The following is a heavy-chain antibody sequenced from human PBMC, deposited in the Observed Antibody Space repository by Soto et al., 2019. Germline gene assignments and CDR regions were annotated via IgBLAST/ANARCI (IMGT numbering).Heavy chain of an antibody. CDR3: VREGVGPTSGWFAP. J-gene: IGHJ5*02. Sequence: QVQLVQSGAEVKKPGAAVKVSCEATGYTFTGNYLHWVRQAPGQGLEWLGWIHPHSGATKYAQKFQGCVTMTRDTSISTSYLDLSSLKSNDPAVYYCVREGVGPTSGWFAPWGQGTLVTVSS. CDR2: IHPHSGAT. CDR1: GYTFTGNY. V-gene: IGHV1-2*04. D-gene: IGHD1-26*01.